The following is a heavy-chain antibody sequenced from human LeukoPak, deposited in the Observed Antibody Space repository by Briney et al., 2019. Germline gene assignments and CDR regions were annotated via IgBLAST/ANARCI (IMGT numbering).Heavy chain of an antibody. D-gene: IGHD1-26*01. CDR3: AKTLYSGSYYYYYYCMDA. J-gene: IGHJ6*03. CDR1: GFTFSNFA. Sequence: GGSLRLSCAASGFTFSNFAVNWVRQAPGKGLEWVSGISVGGAYTYYADSVKGRFTISRDNSKNTLYLQMNSLRAEDTAVYYCAKTLYSGSYYYYYYCMDAWGKGTTVIVSS. CDR2: ISVGGAYT. V-gene: IGHV3-23*01.